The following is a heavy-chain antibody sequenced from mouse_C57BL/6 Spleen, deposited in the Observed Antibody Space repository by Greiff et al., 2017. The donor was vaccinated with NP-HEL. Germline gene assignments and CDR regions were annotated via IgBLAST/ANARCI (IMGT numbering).Heavy chain of an antibody. D-gene: IGHD1-1*01. CDR3: ARGATTVVATSDYFDY. J-gene: IGHJ2*01. Sequence: QVQLQQSGAELAKPGASVKLSCKASGYTFTSYWMHWVKQRPGQGLEWIGYINPSSGYTKYNQKFKDKATLTADKSSSTAYMQLSSLTYEDSAVYYCARGATTVVATSDYFDYWGQVTTLTVSS. CDR1: GYTFTSYW. CDR2: INPSSGYT. V-gene: IGHV1-7*01.